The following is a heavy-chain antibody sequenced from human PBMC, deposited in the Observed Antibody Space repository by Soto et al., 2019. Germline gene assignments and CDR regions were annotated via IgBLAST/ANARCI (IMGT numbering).Heavy chain of an antibody. CDR3: ARGDGRGSSGFYYYYGMDV. D-gene: IGHD6-25*01. Sequence: QVQLVQSGAEVKKPGASVKVSCKASGYIFSNYYMHWVRQAPRQGLEWVGIINPSGGTTSYAPKSQGRVTLTSDTSTSTFYMELSSLRSEDTAVYYCARGDGRGSSGFYYYYGMDVWGQGTTVTVSS. CDR2: INPSGGTT. J-gene: IGHJ6*02. CDR1: GYIFSNYY. V-gene: IGHV1-46*01.